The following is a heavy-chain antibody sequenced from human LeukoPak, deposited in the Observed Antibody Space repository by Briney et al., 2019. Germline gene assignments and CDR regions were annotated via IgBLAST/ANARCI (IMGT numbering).Heavy chain of an antibody. J-gene: IGHJ6*02. D-gene: IGHD3-22*01. CDR3: AKEVRDSSPLDV. CDR2: VSASGGST. CDR1: GFTLRNYA. V-gene: IGHV3-23*01. Sequence: GGSLRLSCAASGFTLRNYAMSWVRQAPGKGLEWVSVVSASGGSTSYADPVKGRFTISRDNSKNTLYLQMNSLRAEDTAVYYCAKEVRDSSPLDVWGQGTTVTVSS.